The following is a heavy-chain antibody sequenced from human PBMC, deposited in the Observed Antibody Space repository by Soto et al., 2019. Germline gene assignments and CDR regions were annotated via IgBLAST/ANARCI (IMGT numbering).Heavy chain of an antibody. CDR1: GFTFRSDW. CDR2: INSDGSST. J-gene: IGHJ4*02. CDR3: ASTVVTGY. Sequence: EVQLVESGGGLVQPGGSLRLSCAVSGFTFRSDWRHWVRQAPGKGLVWVSRINSDGSSTSYADSVKGRFTISRDNAKNTLYLQMNSLRAEDTAVYYCASTVVTGYWGQGTLVTVSS. V-gene: IGHV3-74*01. D-gene: IGHD2-15*01.